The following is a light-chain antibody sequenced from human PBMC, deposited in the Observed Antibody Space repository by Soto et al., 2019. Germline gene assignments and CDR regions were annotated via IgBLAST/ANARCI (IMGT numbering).Light chain of an antibody. CDR2: AAS. J-gene: IGKJ4*01. CDR1: QGISSY. V-gene: IGKV1-9*01. Sequence: IQLTQSPSSLSASIGDRVTITCRASQGISSYLAWYQQNPGKAPKLLIYAASTLQRGVPSRFSGSGSGTDFTLTISSLQPEDFATYYCQQLNSYPPTFGGGTKVEIK. CDR3: QQLNSYPPT.